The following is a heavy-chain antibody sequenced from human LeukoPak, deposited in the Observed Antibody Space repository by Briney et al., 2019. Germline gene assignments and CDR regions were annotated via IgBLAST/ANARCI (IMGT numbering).Heavy chain of an antibody. CDR2: ISYDGSNK. V-gene: IGHV3-30-3*01. J-gene: IGHJ4*02. CDR1: GFTFSSYA. Sequence: GRSLRLSCAASGFTFSSYAMHWVRQAPGKGLEWVAVISYDGSNKYYADSVKGRFTISRDNSKNTLYLQMNSLRAEDTAVYYCARDNIGVPHPDYWGQGTLVTVSS. CDR3: ARDNIGVPHPDY. D-gene: IGHD3-3*01.